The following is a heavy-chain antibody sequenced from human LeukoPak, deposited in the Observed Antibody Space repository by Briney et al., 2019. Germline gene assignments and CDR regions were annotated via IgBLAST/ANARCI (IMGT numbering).Heavy chain of an antibody. V-gene: IGHV3-64*01. D-gene: IGHD3-22*01. CDR2: ITSNGGST. CDR1: GFTFSSYT. Sequence: GGSLRLSCAASGFTFSSYTMHWVRQAPGKGLEYVSAITSNGGSTYYANSVKGRFTISRDNSKNTLYLQMGSLRAEDMAVYYCARAPYYYDSSGYYGYWGQGTLVTVSS. CDR3: ARAPYYYDSSGYYGY. J-gene: IGHJ4*02.